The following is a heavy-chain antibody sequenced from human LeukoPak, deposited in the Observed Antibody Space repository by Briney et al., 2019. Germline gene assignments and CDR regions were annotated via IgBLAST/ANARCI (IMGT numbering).Heavy chain of an antibody. J-gene: IGHJ4*02. V-gene: IGHV4-4*02. Sequence: SGTLSLTCAVSGGSISSSNWWSWVRQPPGKGLEWIGEIYHSGSTNYNPSLKSRVTISVDKSKNQFSLKLSSVTAADTAVYYCAVSPTYYYDSSGYYSYYWGQGTLVTVSS. D-gene: IGHD3-22*01. CDR3: AVSPTYYYDSSGYYSYY. CDR1: GGSISSSNW. CDR2: IYHSGST.